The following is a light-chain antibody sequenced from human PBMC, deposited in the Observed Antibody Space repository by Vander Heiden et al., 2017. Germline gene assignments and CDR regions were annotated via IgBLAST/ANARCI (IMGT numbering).Light chain of an antibody. V-gene: IGLV2-14*03. CDR2: DVS. CDR3: TSYTSSELYV. CDR1: SSDVGGFNF. Sequence: QSALTQPASVSGSPGQSITISCTGTSSDVGGFNFVSWYQQHPGRAPKLMMYDVSDRPSGVSDRFSGSKSGNTASLTISGLQAEDEADYDCTSYTSSELYVFGTGTKVTVL. J-gene: IGLJ1*01.